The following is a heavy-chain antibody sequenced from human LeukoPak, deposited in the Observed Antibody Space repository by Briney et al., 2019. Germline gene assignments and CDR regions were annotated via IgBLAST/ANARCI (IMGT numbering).Heavy chain of an antibody. D-gene: IGHD3-10*01. J-gene: IGHJ3*02. CDR3: AASMVRGVIIRVAAFDI. V-gene: IGHV4-39*07. CDR1: GGSISSSSYY. Sequence: SETLSLTCTVSGGSISSSSYYWGWIRQPPGKGLEWIGSIYYSGSTYYNPSLKGRVTISVDTSKNQFSLKLSSVTAADTAVYYCAASMVRGVIIRVAAFDIWGQGTMVTVSS. CDR2: IYYSGST.